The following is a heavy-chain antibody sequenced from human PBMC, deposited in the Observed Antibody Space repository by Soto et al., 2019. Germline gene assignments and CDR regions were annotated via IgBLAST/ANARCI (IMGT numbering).Heavy chain of an antibody. CDR3: ARRKPYCSSTSCSYFDY. J-gene: IGHJ4*02. CDR2: IYYSGST. Sequence: SETLSLTCTVSGGSISSYYWSWIRQPPGKGLEWIGYIYYSGSTNYNPSLKSRVTISVDTSKNQFSLKLSSVTAADTAVYYCARRKPYCSSTSCSYFDYWGQGTLVTVS. CDR1: GGSISSYY. D-gene: IGHD2-2*01. V-gene: IGHV4-59*01.